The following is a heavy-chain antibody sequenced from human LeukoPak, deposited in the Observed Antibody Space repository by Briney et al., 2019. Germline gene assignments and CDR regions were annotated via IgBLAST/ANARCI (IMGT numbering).Heavy chain of an antibody. CDR2: FSGSGGST. CDR1: GFTFSSYA. J-gene: IGHJ5*02. V-gene: IGHV3-23*01. D-gene: IGHD3-22*01. Sequence: GGSLRLSCAASGFTFSSYAMSWVRQAPGKGLEWVSGFSGSGGSTYYADSVKGRFTISRDNSKNTLYLQMNSLRAEDTAVYYCAKDRGTMIVGNWFDPWGQGTLGTVSS. CDR3: AKDRGTMIVGNWFDP.